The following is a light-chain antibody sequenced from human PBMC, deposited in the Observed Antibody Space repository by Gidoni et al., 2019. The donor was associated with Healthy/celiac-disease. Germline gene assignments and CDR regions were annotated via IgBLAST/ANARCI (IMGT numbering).Light chain of an antibody. CDR2: DVS. CDR3: CSYAGSYTDV. Sequence: QPALTQPRSVSGPTGQSVTISCTGTSSDVGGYNYVSWYQQPPGKAPILMVYDVSTRASGVPDRFSGSKSGNTASPSISGLQAEDEADYYCCSYAGSYTDVFGTGTKVTVL. CDR1: SSDVGGYNY. V-gene: IGLV2-11*01. J-gene: IGLJ1*01.